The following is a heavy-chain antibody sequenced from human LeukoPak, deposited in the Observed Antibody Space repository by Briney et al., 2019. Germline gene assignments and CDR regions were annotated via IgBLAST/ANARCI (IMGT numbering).Heavy chain of an antibody. CDR3: ARGAPGSSCSGGSCPYFAF. J-gene: IGHJ4*02. D-gene: IGHD2-15*01. Sequence: ASVKVSCKASGYTFTSYDINWVRQATGQGLEWMGWVNPISGHTGFAQKFQGRVSMTTNTSISTAYMEVRSLKSEDTAVYYCARGAPGSSCSGGSCPYFAFWGQGTLVSVSS. V-gene: IGHV1-8*01. CDR2: VNPISGHT. CDR1: GYTFTSYD.